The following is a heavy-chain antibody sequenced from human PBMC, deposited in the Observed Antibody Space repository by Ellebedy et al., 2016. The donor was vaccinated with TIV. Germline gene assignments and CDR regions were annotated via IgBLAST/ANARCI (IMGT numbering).Heavy chain of an antibody. Sequence: AASVKVSCKTSGYTFTSYGISWVRQAPGQGLEWMGWISANNGDTNYAQEFQGRVNMTTDTSTTTVYMELRSLRSDDTAVYYCARDWSGHWGQGTLVTVSS. D-gene: IGHD3-3*01. CDR1: GYTFTSYG. J-gene: IGHJ4*02. CDR3: ARDWSGH. CDR2: ISANNGDT. V-gene: IGHV1-18*04.